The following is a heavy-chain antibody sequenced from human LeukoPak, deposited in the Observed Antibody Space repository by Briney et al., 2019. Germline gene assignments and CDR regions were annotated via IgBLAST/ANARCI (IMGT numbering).Heavy chain of an antibody. CDR3: ARDHYSRGSCLGGH. CDR1: GDTFITYT. J-gene: IGHJ4*02. V-gene: IGHV1-69*04. D-gene: IGHD2-15*01. CDR2: VIPSLDVS. Sequence: SVKVSCKASGDTFITYTFSWVRQAPGQGLEWMGRVIPSLDVSNYAEKFQGRVTINADKSSSTTYMELTSLRSEDTAMYYCARDHYSRGSCLGGHWGQGTLVTVSS.